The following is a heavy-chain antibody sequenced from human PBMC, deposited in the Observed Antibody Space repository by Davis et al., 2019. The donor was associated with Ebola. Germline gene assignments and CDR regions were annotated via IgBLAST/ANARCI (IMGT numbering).Heavy chain of an antibody. J-gene: IGHJ4*02. CDR3: ARDFNRVPAFH. V-gene: IGHV1-18*01. CDR2: ISAYSGST. CDR1: GYSFNIYG. Sequence: AASVKVSCKASGYSFNIYGITWVRQAPGQGLEWMGWISAYSGSTNYAEKFQGRVTMTTDTSTSTAYMELRSLKFDDTAVYYCARDFNRVPAFHWGQGTLVTVSS. D-gene: IGHD1-14*01.